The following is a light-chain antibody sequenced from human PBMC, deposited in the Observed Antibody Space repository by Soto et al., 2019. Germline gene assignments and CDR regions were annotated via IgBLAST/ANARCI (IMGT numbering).Light chain of an antibody. CDR2: EVS. CDR3: SSYTSSSTRV. CDR1: SSDVGGYNY. J-gene: IGLJ1*01. Sequence: LTQPASVSGSPGQSITISCTGTSSDVGGYNYVSWYQQHPGKAPKLMIYEVSNRPSGVSNRFSGSKSGNTASLTISGLQAEDEADYYCSSYTSSSTRVFGTGTKLTVL. V-gene: IGLV2-14*01.